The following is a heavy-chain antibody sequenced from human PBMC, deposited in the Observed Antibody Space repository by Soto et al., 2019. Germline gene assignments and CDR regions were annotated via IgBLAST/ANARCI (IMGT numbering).Heavy chain of an antibody. D-gene: IGHD4-4*01. CDR3: ARDRVDYSSFHYGMDV. J-gene: IGHJ6*02. CDR1: GYIFTGFY. Sequence: VKVSCKTSGYIFTGFYMHGVRQAPGQGLEWMGWINPNSGGTNYPQKFRDRVTMTRDTSIGTAYMELSSLRSDDTAVYYCARDRVDYSSFHYGMDVWGQGTKVTVSS. CDR2: INPNSGGT. V-gene: IGHV1-2*02.